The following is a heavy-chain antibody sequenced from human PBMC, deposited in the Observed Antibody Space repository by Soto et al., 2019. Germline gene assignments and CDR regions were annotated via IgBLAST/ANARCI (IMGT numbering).Heavy chain of an antibody. D-gene: IGHD6-6*01. CDR3: ARVIAARRGRWFDP. Sequence: GASVKVSCKASGYTFTSYGISWVRQAPGQGLEWMGWISAYNGNTNYAQKLQGRVTMTTDTSTSTAYKELRNLKTEDTAVYYCARVIAARRGRWFDPWGQGTLVTVSS. V-gene: IGHV1-18*01. CDR2: ISAYNGNT. CDR1: GYTFTSYG. J-gene: IGHJ5*02.